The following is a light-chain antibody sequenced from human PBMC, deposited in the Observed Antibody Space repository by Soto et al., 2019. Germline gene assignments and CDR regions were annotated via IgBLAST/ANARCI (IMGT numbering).Light chain of an antibody. V-gene: IGLV2-23*01. J-gene: IGLJ2*01. CDR1: SSDVGSYNL. Sequence: QSALTQPASVSGSPGQSITISCTGTSSDVGSYNLVSWYRQHPGKAPKLMIYEGSKRPSGVSNRFSGSKSGNTASLTISGLQAEDEADYHCCSYAGSSTYVVFGGGTKLTVL. CDR3: CSYAGSSTYVV. CDR2: EGS.